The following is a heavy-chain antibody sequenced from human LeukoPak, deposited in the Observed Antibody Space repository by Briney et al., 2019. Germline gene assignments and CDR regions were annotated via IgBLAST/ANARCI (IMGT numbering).Heavy chain of an antibody. CDR2: IWYDGSNK. V-gene: IGHV3-33*08. CDR1: GFTFGVYA. CDR3: ARDRDHYGTGYYFDY. Sequence: GGSLRLSCAASGFTFGVYAIHWVRQAPGKGLEWVAVIWYDGSNKYYADSVKGRFTISRDNSKNTLYLQMNSLRAEDTAVYYCARDRDHYGTGYYFDYWGQGTLVTVSS. J-gene: IGHJ4*02. D-gene: IGHD4-17*01.